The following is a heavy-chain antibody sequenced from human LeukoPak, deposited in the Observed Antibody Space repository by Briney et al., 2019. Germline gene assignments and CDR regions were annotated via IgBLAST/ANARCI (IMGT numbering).Heavy chain of an antibody. CDR1: GGTFGTYV. Sequence: GGSLRLSCAASGGTFGTYVMNWVRQAPGKGLEWISSISSTSSHIYYANLVRGRFTISRDNAKKSLYLQMNSLRDEDTAMYYCARDRSEYSTPFDYWGQGTLVTVSS. CDR3: ARDRSEYSTPFDY. CDR2: ISSTSSHI. J-gene: IGHJ4*02. V-gene: IGHV3-21*01. D-gene: IGHD6-6*01.